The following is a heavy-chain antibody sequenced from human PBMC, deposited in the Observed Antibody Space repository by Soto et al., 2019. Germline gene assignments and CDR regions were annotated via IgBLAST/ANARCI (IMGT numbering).Heavy chain of an antibody. V-gene: IGHV3-33*01. J-gene: IGHJ6*02. D-gene: IGHD4-17*01. Sequence: QPGGSLRLSCAASGFTFSSYGMHWVRQAPGKGLEWVAVIWYDGSNKYYADSVKGRFTISRDNSKNTLYLQMNSLRAEDTAVYYCARDPGDYDDKNYYYGMDVWGQGTTVTVSS. CDR1: GFTFSSYG. CDR2: IWYDGSNK. CDR3: ARDPGDYDDKNYYYGMDV.